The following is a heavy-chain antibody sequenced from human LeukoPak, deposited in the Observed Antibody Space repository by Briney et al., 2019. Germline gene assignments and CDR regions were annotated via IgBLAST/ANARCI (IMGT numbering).Heavy chain of an antibody. CDR2: IYHIGST. CDR3: ARAHGVAAAGSHFDY. D-gene: IGHD6-13*01. J-gene: IGHJ4*02. CDR1: GDSFTSVGYY. V-gene: IGHV4-31*03. Sequence: SQTLSLTCTVSGDSFTSVGYYWSWIRQHPGKGLEWIGYIYHIGSTYYNPSLKSRVTISVDTSKEEFSLKLSPVTAADTAVYYCARAHGVAAAGSHFDYWGQGTLVTVSS.